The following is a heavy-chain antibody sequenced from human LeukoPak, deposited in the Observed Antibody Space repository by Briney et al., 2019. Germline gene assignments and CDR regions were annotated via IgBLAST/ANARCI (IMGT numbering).Heavy chain of an antibody. CDR2: ISPNSGGT. CDR1: GYTFTSYG. CDR3: ARDLEAGTGEDY. D-gene: IGHD6-13*01. J-gene: IGHJ4*02. Sequence: ASVKVSCKASGYTFTSYGISWVRQAPGQGLEWMGWISPNSGGTNYAQKFQGRVTMTRDTSISTAYMELSRLRSDDTAVYYCARDLEAGTGEDYWGQGTLVTVSS. V-gene: IGHV1-2*02.